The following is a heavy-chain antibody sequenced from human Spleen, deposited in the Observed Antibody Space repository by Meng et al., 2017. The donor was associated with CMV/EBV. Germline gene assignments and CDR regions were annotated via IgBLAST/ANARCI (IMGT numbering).Heavy chain of an antibody. D-gene: IGHD3-22*01. CDR1: GGSISSDDYY. CDR3: ARGVVVIANYFYSGMDV. J-gene: IGHJ6*02. CDR2: IDYSGST. V-gene: IGHV4-30-4*08. Sequence: SETLSLTCTVSGGSISSDDYYWSWIRQPPGKGLEWIGYIDYSGSTYYNPSLKSRVTISVDTSKRQFSLKLSSVTAADTAVYYCARGVVVIANYFYSGMDVWGQGTTVTVSS.